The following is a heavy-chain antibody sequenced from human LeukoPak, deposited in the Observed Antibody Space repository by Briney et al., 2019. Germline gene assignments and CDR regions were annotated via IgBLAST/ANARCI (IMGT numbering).Heavy chain of an antibody. V-gene: IGHV3-9*01. J-gene: IGHJ4*02. D-gene: IGHD4-17*01. CDR3: ARANLDYGDFTTFDY. CDR2: ISWNSGSI. CDR1: GFTFDDYA. Sequence: PGGSLRLSCAASGFTFDDYAMHWVRQAPGKGLEWVSGISWNSGSIGYADSVKGRFTISRDNAKNSLYLQMNSLRAEDTAVYYCARANLDYGDFTTFDYWGQGTLVTVSS.